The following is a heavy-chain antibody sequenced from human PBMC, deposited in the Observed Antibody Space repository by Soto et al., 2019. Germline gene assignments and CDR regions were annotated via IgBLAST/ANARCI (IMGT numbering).Heavy chain of an antibody. V-gene: IGHV1-46*01. J-gene: IGHJ3*02. CDR2: INPSGGST. CDR1: GDSFTSYY. D-gene: IGHD3-10*01. Sequence: GTSVKLSCEACGDSFTSYYMHCVRQAPGQGLEWMGIINPSGGSTSYAQKFQGRVTMTRDTSTSTVYMELSSLRSEDTAVYYCARGYYYGSGGAFDIWGQGTIVTVSS. CDR3: ARGYYYGSGGAFDI.